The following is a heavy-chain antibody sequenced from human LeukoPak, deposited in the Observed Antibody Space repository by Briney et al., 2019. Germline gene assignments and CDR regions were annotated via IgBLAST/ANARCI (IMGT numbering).Heavy chain of an antibody. J-gene: IGHJ3*02. D-gene: IGHD2-15*01. CDR1: GYSFTSYW. V-gene: IGHV5-51*01. CDR2: IYPGDSDT. CDR3: ARPLCSGGSCYSVEAFDI. Sequence: GESLKISCKGSGYSFTSYWIGWVRQMPGKGREWMGIIYPGDSDTRYSPSFQGQVTISADKSISTAYLQWSSLKASDTAMYYCARPLCSGGSCYSVEAFDILGQGTMVTVSS.